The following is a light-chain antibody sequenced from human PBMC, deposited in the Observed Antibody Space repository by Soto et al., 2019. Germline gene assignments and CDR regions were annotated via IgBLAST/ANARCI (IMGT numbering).Light chain of an antibody. CDR2: GAS. CDR1: QSVTDNY. CDR3: QHYDNIPRT. V-gene: IGKV3-20*01. Sequence: EIVMTQSPATLSLSAGERATLSCRASQSVTDNYLAWYHQKPGQAPRLLIYGASIRATGIPDRFSGSGSGTDFSLTISRLEPEDFAVYYCQHYDNIPRTFGQGTKVEIK. J-gene: IGKJ1*01.